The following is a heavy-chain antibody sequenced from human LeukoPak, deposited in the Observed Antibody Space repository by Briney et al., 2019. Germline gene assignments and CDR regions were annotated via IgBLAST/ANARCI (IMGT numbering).Heavy chain of an antibody. J-gene: IGHJ4*02. CDR2: IYYSGGT. Sequence: PSETLSLTCTVSGGSISSYYWSWIRQPPGKGLEWIGYIYYSGGTNYNPSLKSRVTISVDTSKNQFSLKLSSVTAADTAVYYCARDCGRYWGQGTLVTVSS. CDR3: ARDCGRY. CDR1: GGSISSYY. D-gene: IGHD2-21*01. V-gene: IGHV4-59*01.